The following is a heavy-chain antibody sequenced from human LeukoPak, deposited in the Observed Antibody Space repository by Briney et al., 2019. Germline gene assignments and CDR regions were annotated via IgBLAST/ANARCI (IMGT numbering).Heavy chain of an antibody. CDR1: GFTVSINY. D-gene: IGHD3-22*01. CDR2: IYSGGST. CDR3: ARVLNYYDSSGYYFSY. J-gene: IGHJ4*02. Sequence: GGSLRLSCAASGFTVSINYMSWVRQAPGKGLEWVSVIYSGGSTYYADSVKGRFTISRDNSKNTLYLQMNSLRVEDTAVYYCARVLNYYDSSGYYFSYWGQGTLVTVSS. V-gene: IGHV3-53*05.